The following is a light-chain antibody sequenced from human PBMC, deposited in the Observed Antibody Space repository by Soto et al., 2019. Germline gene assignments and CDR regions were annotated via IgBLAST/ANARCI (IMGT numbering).Light chain of an antibody. V-gene: IGKV3-20*01. CDR1: QSVSRNY. Sequence: IVLTQSPGTLSLSPGERHTLSCRASQSVSRNYLAWYQQKPGQAPRLLIYGASNRAAGIPDRFSGSGSGTDFTLTITRLEPEDFAVYYCQQYAYSPLTFGQGTKV. CDR3: QQYAYSPLT. CDR2: GAS. J-gene: IGKJ1*01.